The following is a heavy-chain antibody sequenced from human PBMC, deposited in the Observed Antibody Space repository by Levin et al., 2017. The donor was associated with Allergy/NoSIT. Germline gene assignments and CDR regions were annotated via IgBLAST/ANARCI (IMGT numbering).Heavy chain of an antibody. Sequence: LSLTCAASGFPFSSYEMNWVRQAPGKGLEWVSYISSSGSTIYYADSVKGRFTISRDNAKNSLYLQMNSLRAEDTAVYYCARDLGVTTFGLRWYFDLWGRGTLVTVSS. CDR3: ARDLGVTTFGLRWYFDL. D-gene: IGHD3-16*01. CDR1: GFPFSSYE. V-gene: IGHV3-48*03. J-gene: IGHJ2*01. CDR2: ISSSGSTI.